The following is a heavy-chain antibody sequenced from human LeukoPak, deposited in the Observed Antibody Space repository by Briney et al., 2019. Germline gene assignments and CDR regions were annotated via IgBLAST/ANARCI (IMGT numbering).Heavy chain of an antibody. CDR1: GGSISSGGYY. CDR3: ARLHSPGPTRYFDWLPRGWYWYFDL. D-gene: IGHD3-9*01. J-gene: IGHJ2*01. Sequence: SETLSLTCTVSGGSISSGGYYWSWIRQHPGKGLEWIGYIYYSGSTYYNPSLKSRVTISVDTSKNQFSLKLSSVTAADTAVYYCARLHSPGPTRYFDWLPRGWYWYFDLWGRGTLVTVSS. CDR2: IYYSGST. V-gene: IGHV4-61*08.